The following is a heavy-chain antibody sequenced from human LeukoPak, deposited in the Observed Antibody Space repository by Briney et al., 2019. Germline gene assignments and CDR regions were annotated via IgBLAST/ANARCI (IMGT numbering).Heavy chain of an antibody. J-gene: IGHJ6*03. CDR1: GYTFTSYG. CDR2: ISAYNGNT. Sequence: ASVKVSCKASGYTFTSYGISWMRQAPGQGLEWMGWISAYNGNTNYAQKLQGRVTMATDTSTSTAYMELRSLRSDDTAVYYCARVVPDYSYYYMDVWGKGTTVTVSS. V-gene: IGHV1-18*01. CDR3: ARVVPDYSYYYMDV. D-gene: IGHD3-10*02.